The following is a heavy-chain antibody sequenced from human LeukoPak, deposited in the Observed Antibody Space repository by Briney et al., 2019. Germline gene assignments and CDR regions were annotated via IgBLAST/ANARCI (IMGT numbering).Heavy chain of an antibody. CDR2: IRYDGSNK. Sequence: GGSLRLSCGASGFTFSSYGMHWVRQAPGKGQEWVAFIRYDGSNKYYADSVKGRFTISRDNSKNTLYLQMNSLRAEDTAVYYCAKDLGVVITLPGYWGQGTLVTLFS. CDR3: AKDLGVVITLPGY. D-gene: IGHD3-3*01. CDR1: GFTFSSYG. J-gene: IGHJ4*02. V-gene: IGHV3-30*02.